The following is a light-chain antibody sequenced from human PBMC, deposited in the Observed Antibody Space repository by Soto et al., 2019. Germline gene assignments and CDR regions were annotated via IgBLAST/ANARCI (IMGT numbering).Light chain of an antibody. CDR3: QQRSNWPQT. CDR2: DAP. CDR1: QSVSS. J-gene: IGKJ1*01. Sequence: EIVLTQCPATLPLSPGERATLSSRASQSVSSLAWYQQMLGQAPRLLIYDAPNRATGIPARFSGRGSGTDFTLTISGLEPEDFAVYYCQQRSNWPQTFGQGTKVHIK. V-gene: IGKV3-11*01.